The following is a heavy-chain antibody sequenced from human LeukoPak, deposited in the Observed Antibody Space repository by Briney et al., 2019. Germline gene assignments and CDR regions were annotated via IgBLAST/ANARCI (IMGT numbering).Heavy chain of an antibody. D-gene: IGHD5-18*01. CDR2: IWYDGSNK. CDR1: GFTFSSYG. J-gene: IGHJ4*02. V-gene: IGHV3-33*01. CDR3: ARVGYSYGYYFDY. Sequence: GGSLRLSCAASGFTFSSYGMHWVRQAPGKGLEWVAVIWYDGSNKYYADSVKGRFTISRDNSKNTRYLQMNSLRAEDTAVYYCARVGYSYGYYFDYWGQGTLVTVSS.